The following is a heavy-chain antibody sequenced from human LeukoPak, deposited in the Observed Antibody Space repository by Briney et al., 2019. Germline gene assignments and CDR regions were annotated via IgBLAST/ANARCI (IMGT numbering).Heavy chain of an antibody. CDR1: GYTFTSYY. D-gene: IGHD2-2*01. V-gene: IGHV1-46*01. J-gene: IGHJ3*02. Sequence: GASVKVSCKASGYTFTSYYMHWVRRAPGQGLEWMGIINPSGGSTSYAQKFQGRVTMTRDTSTSTVYMELSSLRSEDTAVYYCARDLEDIVVVPDASNDAFDIWGQGTMVTVSS. CDR3: ARDLEDIVVVPDASNDAFDI. CDR2: INPSGGST.